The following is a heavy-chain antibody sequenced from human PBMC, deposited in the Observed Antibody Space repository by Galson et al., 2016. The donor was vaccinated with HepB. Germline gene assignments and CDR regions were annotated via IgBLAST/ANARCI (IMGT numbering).Heavy chain of an antibody. Sequence: SLRLSCAVSGFTFSPYVMYWVRQAPGKGLEWVAYDGRNKFYAVSVKGRFTISRDNSKNTLYLEMNSLRAEDTGVYYCARGHNMPQSHYGVDVWGQGTTVTVSS. CDR2: DGRNK. CDR3: ARGHNMPQSHYGVDV. V-gene: IGHV3-30*04. J-gene: IGHJ6*02. D-gene: IGHD2-2*01. CDR1: GFTFSPYV.